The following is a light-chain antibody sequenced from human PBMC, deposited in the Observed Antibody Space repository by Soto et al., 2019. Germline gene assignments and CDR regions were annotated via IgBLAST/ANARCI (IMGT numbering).Light chain of an antibody. CDR2: EVS. V-gene: IGLV2-14*01. Sequence: QSALTQPASVSGSPGQSITISCTGTSNDVGGYNYVSWYQQHPGKAPKLMIYEVSNRPSGVSNRFSGSKYGNTASLTISGLQAEDDADYYCSSYTSSSSSWVFGGGTKLTVL. J-gene: IGLJ3*02. CDR3: SSYTSSSSSWV. CDR1: SNDVGGYNY.